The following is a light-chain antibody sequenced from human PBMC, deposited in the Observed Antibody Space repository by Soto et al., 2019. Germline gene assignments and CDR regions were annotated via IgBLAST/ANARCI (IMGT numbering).Light chain of an antibody. J-gene: IGKJ1*01. Sequence: DIQMTQSPSTLSASVGDRVTITCRASQSISSWLAWYQQKPGKAPKLLIYDASSLESGVPSRFSGSGSGTEFTLTISSLQPVDFATYYCQQYNSYSLTWTFGQGTKVDIK. V-gene: IGKV1-5*01. CDR3: QQYNSYSLTWT. CDR2: DAS. CDR1: QSISSW.